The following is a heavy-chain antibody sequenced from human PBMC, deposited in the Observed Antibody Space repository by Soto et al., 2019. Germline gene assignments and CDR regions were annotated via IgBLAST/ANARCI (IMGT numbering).Heavy chain of an antibody. CDR3: ARDGQYRTDGFDI. CDR1: GFTYSSHG. Sequence: EAQLLESGGELIQPGGSMRLSCEASGFTYSSHGMSWVGQAPGKGLEWIAGLSRGGGSTYYADSVKGRFTISRDNSKNTLDLIMNSLRVEDTALYYCARDGQYRTDGFDIWGQGTMVTVSS. D-gene: IGHD5-12*01. J-gene: IGHJ3*02. CDR2: LSRGGGST. V-gene: IGHV3-23*01.